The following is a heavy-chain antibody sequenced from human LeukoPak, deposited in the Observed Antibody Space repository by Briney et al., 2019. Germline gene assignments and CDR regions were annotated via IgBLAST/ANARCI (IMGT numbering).Heavy chain of an antibody. J-gene: IGHJ5*02. CDR3: AKTYSNYALAWFDP. CDR2: ISGSGGST. D-gene: IGHD4-11*01. Sequence: HTGGSLRLSCAASGFTFSSYSMNWVRQAPGKGLEWVSAISGSGGSTYYADSVKGRFTISRDNSKNTLYLQMNSLRAEDTAVYYCAKTYSNYALAWFDPWGQGTLVTVSS. V-gene: IGHV3-23*01. CDR1: GFTFSSYS.